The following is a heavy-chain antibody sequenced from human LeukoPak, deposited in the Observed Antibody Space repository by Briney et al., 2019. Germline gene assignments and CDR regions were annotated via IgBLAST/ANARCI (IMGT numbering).Heavy chain of an antibody. CDR2: IIPIFGTA. D-gene: IGHD3-3*01. CDR3: ARDAEYDFWSGYYVRTFDY. CDR1: GGTFSSYA. J-gene: IGHJ4*02. Sequence: ASVKVSCKASGGTFSSYAISWVRQAPGQGLEWMGGIIPIFGTANYAQKFQGRVTITADESTSTAYIELSSLRSEDTDVYYCARDAEYDFWSGYYVRTFDYWGQGTLVTVSS. V-gene: IGHV1-69*13.